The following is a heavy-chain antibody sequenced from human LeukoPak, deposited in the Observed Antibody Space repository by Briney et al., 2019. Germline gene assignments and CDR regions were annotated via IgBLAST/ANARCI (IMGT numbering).Heavy chain of an antibody. CDR3: ARGNREYSSSSEAFDI. CDR2: IIPIFGTA. D-gene: IGHD6-6*01. CDR1: GYTFTSYD. V-gene: IGHV1-69*05. J-gene: IGHJ3*02. Sequence: SVKVSCKASGYTFTSYDINWVRQAPGQGLEWMGGIIPIFGTANYAQKFQGRVTITTDESTSTAYMELSSLRSEDTAVYYCARGNREYSSSSEAFDIWGQGTMVTVSS.